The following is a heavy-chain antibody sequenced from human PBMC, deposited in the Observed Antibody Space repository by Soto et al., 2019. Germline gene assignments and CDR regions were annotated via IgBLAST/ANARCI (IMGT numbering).Heavy chain of an antibody. D-gene: IGHD6-13*01. V-gene: IGHV3-30-3*01. CDR1: GFTFSSYA. J-gene: IGHJ6*01. CDR2: ISYEGSNK. Sequence: QVQLVESGGGVVQPGRSLRLSCAASGFTFSSYAMHWVRQAPGKGLEWVAVISYEGSNKYYADSVKGRFTISRDNSKNTLYLQMNSLRAEDTAVYYCGRGARGIAAAGHRNYYYCRMDVCGQGTTVTVSS. CDR3: GRGARGIAAAGHRNYYYCRMDV.